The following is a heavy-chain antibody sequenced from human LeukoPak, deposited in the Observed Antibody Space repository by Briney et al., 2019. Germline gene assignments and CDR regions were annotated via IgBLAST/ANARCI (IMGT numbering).Heavy chain of an antibody. CDR3: ARENSLYYDFWSGYRGGFDY. CDR2: IWYDGSNK. J-gene: IGHJ4*02. CDR1: GFTFSSYG. D-gene: IGHD3-3*01. Sequence: GGCLRLSCAASGFTFSSYGMHWVRPAPGKGLEWVAVIWYDGSNKYYADSVKGRFTISRDNSKNTLYLQMNSLRAEDTAVYYCARENSLYYDFWSGYRGGFDYWGQGTLVTVSS. V-gene: IGHV3-33*01.